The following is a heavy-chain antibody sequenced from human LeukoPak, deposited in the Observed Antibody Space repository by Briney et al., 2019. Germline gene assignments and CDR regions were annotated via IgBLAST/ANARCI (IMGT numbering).Heavy chain of an antibody. V-gene: IGHV3-23*01. Sequence: GGCLRLSCAASGLALSNYAMRWVCQAPGKGLGWVSTISGSGDSIDYAHSVKGRFTLYRDNSKNTLYLQMNSLRAEDTAVYYCAKPNYDILTGYYKGWGQGTLVTVSP. CDR2: ISGSGDSI. CDR1: GLALSNYA. CDR3: AKPNYDILTGYYKG. J-gene: IGHJ4*02. D-gene: IGHD3-9*01.